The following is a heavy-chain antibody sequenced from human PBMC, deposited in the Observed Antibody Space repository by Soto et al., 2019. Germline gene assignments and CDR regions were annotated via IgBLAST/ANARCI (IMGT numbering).Heavy chain of an antibody. CDR2: ISRDGTNT. J-gene: IGHJ4*02. CDR3: ARGNLSFDFDS. Sequence: QIQLVESGGGVVQPGGSLRLSCAASRFSFSSFGMHWVRQAPGKGLEWVAFISRDGTNTYYGDSVKGRFTLSRDNSMNTVYLQMTTVRDEDTALYYCARGNLSFDFDSWGQGTLVIVSS. V-gene: IGHV3-30*03. CDR1: RFSFSSFG.